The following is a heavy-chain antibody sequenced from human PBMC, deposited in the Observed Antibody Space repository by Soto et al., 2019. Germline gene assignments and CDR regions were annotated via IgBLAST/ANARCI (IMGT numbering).Heavy chain of an antibody. V-gene: IGHV4-34*01. CDR3: ARLVYDSSGYRPG. CDR1: GGSFSGYY. CDR2: IYHSGST. Sequence: SETRSLTCAVYGGSFSGYYWTWIRQPPGTGLEWIGEIYHSGSTNYNPSLKSRVTISVDKSKNQFSLKLSSVTAADTAVYYCARLVYDSSGYRPGWGQGTLVTVSS. J-gene: IGHJ4*02. D-gene: IGHD3-22*01.